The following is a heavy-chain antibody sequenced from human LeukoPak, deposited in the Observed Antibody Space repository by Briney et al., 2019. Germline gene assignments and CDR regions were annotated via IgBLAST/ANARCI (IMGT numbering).Heavy chain of an antibody. CDR2: IYNSGST. J-gene: IGHJ3*02. Sequence: KPSETLSLTCTVSGGSISSYYWSWIRQPAGKGLEWIGHIYNSGSTNYNPSLKGRVTMSVATSKNQFSLKLSSVTAADTAVYYCASCLSYYYDTSGHQVRDAFDIWGQGTMVTVSS. CDR1: GGSISSYY. V-gene: IGHV4-4*07. CDR3: ASCLSYYYDTSGHQVRDAFDI. D-gene: IGHD3-22*01.